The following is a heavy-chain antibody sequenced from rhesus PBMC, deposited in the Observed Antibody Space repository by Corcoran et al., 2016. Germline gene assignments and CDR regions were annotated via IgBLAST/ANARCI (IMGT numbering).Heavy chain of an antibody. D-gene: IGHD4-35*01. Sequence: QLQLQESGPGLVKPSETLSVTCAVSGGSISSNYLSWIRQPPGKGLGWIGRIYGSGSSTNYNPSLKIRVTLSVDTSKNQLSLKLSSVTAADTAVYYCARLKSYGNGFDYWGQGVLVTVSA. CDR1: GGSISSNY. CDR2: IYGSGSST. J-gene: IGHJ4*01. CDR3: ARLKSYGNGFDY. V-gene: IGHV4-169*01.